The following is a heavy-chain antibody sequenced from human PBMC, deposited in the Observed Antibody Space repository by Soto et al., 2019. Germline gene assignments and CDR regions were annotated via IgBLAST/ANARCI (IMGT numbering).Heavy chain of an antibody. Sequence: PGGSLRLSCAASGFTFSSYAMSWVRQAPGKGLEWVSAISGSGGSTYYADSVKGRFTISRDNSKNTLYLQMNSLRAEDTAVYYCAKDRLGWDYGLVYYYGMDVWGKGTTVTVSS. CDR1: GFTFSSYA. J-gene: IGHJ6*04. CDR2: ISGSGGST. D-gene: IGHD4-17*01. CDR3: AKDRLGWDYGLVYYYGMDV. V-gene: IGHV3-23*01.